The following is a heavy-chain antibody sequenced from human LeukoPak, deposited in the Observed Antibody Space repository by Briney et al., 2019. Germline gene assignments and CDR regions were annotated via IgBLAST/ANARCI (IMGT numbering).Heavy chain of an antibody. CDR1: GFTFSSYA. J-gene: IGHJ6*03. V-gene: IGHV3-30*04. CDR3: ARRGGMSYYYYYMDV. D-gene: IGHD3-16*01. Sequence: GGSLRLSCAASGFTFSSYAMHWVRQAPGKGLEWVAVISYDGSNKYYADSVKGRFTISRDNSKNTLYLQMNSLRAEDTAVYYCARRGGMSYYYYYMDVWGKGTTVTVSS. CDR2: ISYDGSNK.